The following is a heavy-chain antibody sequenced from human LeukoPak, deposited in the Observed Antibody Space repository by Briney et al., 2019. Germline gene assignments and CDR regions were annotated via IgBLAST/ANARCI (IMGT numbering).Heavy chain of an antibody. CDR1: GYTFTSYD. CDR2: MNPNSGNT. CDR3: ARGGIPEIRFLEWSR. Sequence: ASVKVSCKASGYTFTSYDINWVRQATGQGLEWMGWMNPNSGNTGYAQKFQGRVTITGNTSISTAYMELSSLRSEDTAVYYCARGGIPEIRFLEWSRWGQGTLVTVSS. J-gene: IGHJ4*02. V-gene: IGHV1-8*03. D-gene: IGHD3-3*01.